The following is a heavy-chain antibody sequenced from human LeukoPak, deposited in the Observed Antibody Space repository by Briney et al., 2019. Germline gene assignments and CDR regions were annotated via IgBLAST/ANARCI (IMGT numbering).Heavy chain of an antibody. J-gene: IGHJ4*02. CDR2: IYHSGST. CDR1: GGSLSSSNW. Sequence: SGTLSLTCAVSGGSLSSSNWWSWVRQPPGKGLEWIGEIYHSGSTYYNPSLKSRVTISVDTSKNQFSLKLSSVTAADTAVYYCARTSYSSSWYYFDYWGQGTLVTVSS. V-gene: IGHV4-4*02. D-gene: IGHD6-13*01. CDR3: ARTSYSSSWYYFDY.